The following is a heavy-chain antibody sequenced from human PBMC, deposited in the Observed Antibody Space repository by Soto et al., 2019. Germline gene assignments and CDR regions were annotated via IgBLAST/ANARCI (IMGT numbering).Heavy chain of an antibody. J-gene: IGHJ4*02. V-gene: IGHV1-18*01. CDR2: VSAYNGNT. D-gene: IGHD3-10*01. Sequence: GASVTVSCQASGYSFTSYGISWVRQAPGQGLEWMGWVSAYNGNTNYAQKLQGRVTMTTDTSTSTAYMELRSLRSDDTAVYYCARDEAEAITMVRGVIQHFDYWGQGTLVTVSS. CDR3: ARDEAEAITMVRGVIQHFDY. CDR1: GYSFTSYG.